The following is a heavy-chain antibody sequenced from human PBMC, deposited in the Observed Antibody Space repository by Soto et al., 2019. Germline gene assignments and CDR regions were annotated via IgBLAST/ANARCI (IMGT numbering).Heavy chain of an antibody. CDR2: ISYDGSNK. CDR1: GFTFSSYA. CDR3: ARTRITMLVVVISYGMDV. Sequence: QVQLVESGGGVVQPGRSLRLSCAASGFTFSSYAMHWVRQAPGKGLEWVAVISYDGSNKYYADSVKGRFTISRDNSKNTLYLQMNSLRAEDTAVYYCARTRITMLVVVISYGMDVWGQGTTVTVSS. J-gene: IGHJ6*02. V-gene: IGHV3-30-3*01. D-gene: IGHD3-22*01.